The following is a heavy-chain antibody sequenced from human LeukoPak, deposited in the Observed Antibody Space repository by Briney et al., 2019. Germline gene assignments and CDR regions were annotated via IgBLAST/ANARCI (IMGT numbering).Heavy chain of an antibody. CDR1: GFTFCTSG. V-gene: IGHV3-33*06. CDR3: AKGWFGDYYFDY. D-gene: IGHD3-10*01. J-gene: IGHJ4*02. CDR2: IWYDGSDQ. Sequence: PGGSLRLSCAASGFTFCTSGMHWVRHAPGKGLQWVALIWYDGSDQYYGDSVKGRFTISRDNSKNTLYLQMNSLRAEDTAVYYCAKGWFGDYYFDYWGQGTLVTVSS.